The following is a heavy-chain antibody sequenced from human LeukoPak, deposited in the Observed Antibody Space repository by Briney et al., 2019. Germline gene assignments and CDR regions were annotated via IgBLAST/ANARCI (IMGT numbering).Heavy chain of an antibody. J-gene: IGHJ5*02. CDR3: ARSQLTTGFDP. Sequence: GGSLRLSCAASGFTFSSCEMHWVRQAPGKGLVWVSRINSDGSSTSYADSVKGRFTISRDNAKNTLYLQMNSLRVEDTAVYSCARSQLTTGFDPWGQGTLVTVSS. CDR1: GFTFSSCE. V-gene: IGHV3-74*01. CDR2: INSDGSST. D-gene: IGHD4-11*01.